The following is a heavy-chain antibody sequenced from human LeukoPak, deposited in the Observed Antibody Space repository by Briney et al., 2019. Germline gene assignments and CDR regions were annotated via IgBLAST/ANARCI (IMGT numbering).Heavy chain of an antibody. CDR3: ARGNVVVPAVNAYYYYYYMDV. D-gene: IGHD2-2*01. J-gene: IGHJ6*03. V-gene: IGHV1-18*01. CDR1: GYTFTSYG. Sequence: GASVKVSCKASGYTFTSYGISWVRQAPGQGLEWMGWISAYNGNTNYAQKFQGRVTITADESTSTAYMELSSLRSEDTAVYYCARGNVVVPAVNAYYYYYYMDVWGKGTTVTVSS. CDR2: ISAYNGNT.